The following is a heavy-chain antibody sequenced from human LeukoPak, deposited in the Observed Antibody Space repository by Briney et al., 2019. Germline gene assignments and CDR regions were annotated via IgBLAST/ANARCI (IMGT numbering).Heavy chain of an antibody. CDR2: ISAYNGNT. CDR3: ARSPHSSGWYDGPKYDY. CDR1: GYTFTSYG. J-gene: IGHJ4*02. V-gene: IGHV1-18*01. D-gene: IGHD6-19*01. Sequence: ASVKVSCKASGYTFTSYGISWVRQAPGQGLEWMGWISAYNGNTNYAQKLQGRVTMTTDTSTSTAYMELRSLRSDDTAVYYCARSPHSSGWYDGPKYDYWGQGTLVTVSS.